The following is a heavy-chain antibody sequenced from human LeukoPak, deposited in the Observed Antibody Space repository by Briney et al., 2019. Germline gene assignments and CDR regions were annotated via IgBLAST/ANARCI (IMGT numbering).Heavy chain of an antibody. J-gene: IGHJ4*02. CDR1: GFTFSSYA. Sequence: PGGSLRLSCAASGFTFSSYAMSRVRQAPGKGLEWVSAISGSGGSTYYAGSVKGRFTISRDNSNNTLYLQMNSLRAEDTAVYYCARRPIFDYWGQGTLVTVSS. D-gene: IGHD2-2*02. CDR2: ISGSGGST. CDR3: ARRPIFDY. V-gene: IGHV3-23*01.